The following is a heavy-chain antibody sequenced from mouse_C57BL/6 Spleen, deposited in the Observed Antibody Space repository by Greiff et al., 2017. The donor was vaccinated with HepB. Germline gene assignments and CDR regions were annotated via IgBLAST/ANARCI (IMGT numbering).Heavy chain of an antibody. J-gene: IGHJ3*01. Sequence: DVKLVESGGGLVKPGGSLKLSCAASGFTFSSYAMSWVRQTPEKRLEWVATISDGGSYTYYPDNVKGRFTISRDNAKNNLYLQMSHLKSEDTAMYYCARDGNYAAWFADWGQGTLVTVSA. V-gene: IGHV5-4*01. CDR3: ARDGNYAAWFAD. CDR1: GFTFSSYA. D-gene: IGHD2-1*01. CDR2: ISDGGSYT.